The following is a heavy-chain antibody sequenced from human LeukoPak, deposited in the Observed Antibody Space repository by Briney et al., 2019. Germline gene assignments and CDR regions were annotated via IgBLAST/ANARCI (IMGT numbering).Heavy chain of an antibody. Sequence: PGRSLRLSCAASGFTFDDYAMHWVRQAPGKGLEWVAAVSSGFHAFFADSVQGRFTVSREDARNSLYLQMNSLRAGDTAVYYCVREARGYHYTYFDYWGQGTLVTVSS. J-gene: IGHJ4*02. CDR1: GFTFDDYA. D-gene: IGHD5-18*01. V-gene: IGHV3-9*01. CDR3: VREARGYHYTYFDY. CDR2: VSSGFHA.